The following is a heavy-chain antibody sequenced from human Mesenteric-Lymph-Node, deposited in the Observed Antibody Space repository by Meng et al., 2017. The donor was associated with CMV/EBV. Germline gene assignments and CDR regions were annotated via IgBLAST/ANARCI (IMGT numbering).Heavy chain of an antibody. CDR3: ARDPERIIAAAGTHYFDY. Sequence: TFTSYGISWVRQAPGQGLEWMGWISAYNGNTNYAQKLQGRVTMTTDTSTSTAYMELRSLRSDDTAVYYCARDPERIIAAAGTHYFDYWGQGTLVTVSS. CDR2: ISAYNGNT. V-gene: IGHV1-18*01. D-gene: IGHD6-13*01. J-gene: IGHJ4*02. CDR1: TFTSYG.